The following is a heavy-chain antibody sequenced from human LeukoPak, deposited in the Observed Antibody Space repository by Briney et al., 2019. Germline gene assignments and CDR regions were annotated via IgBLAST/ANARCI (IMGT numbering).Heavy chain of an antibody. CDR1: GFTFSRYA. Sequence: GGSLRLSYAASGFTFSRYAMSWVREAPGKGLEWVSAISGSGGSTYYADSVKGRFTISRDNSKNTLYLQMNSLRAEDTAVYYCARTYYYDSSGYPGAFDIWGQGTMVTVSS. J-gene: IGHJ3*02. V-gene: IGHV3-23*01. CDR3: ARTYYYDSSGYPGAFDI. D-gene: IGHD3-22*01. CDR2: ISGSGGST.